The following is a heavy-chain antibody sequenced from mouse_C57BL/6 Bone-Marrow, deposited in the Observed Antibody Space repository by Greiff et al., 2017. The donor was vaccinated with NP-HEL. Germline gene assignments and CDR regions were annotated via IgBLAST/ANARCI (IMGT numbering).Heavy chain of an antibody. CDR1: GYTFTSYW. D-gene: IGHD1-1*01. V-gene: IGHV1-64*01. J-gene: IGHJ2*01. CDR3: ARSTVVLDY. Sequence: QVQLKQPGAELVKPGASVKLSCKASGYTFTSYWMHWVKQRPGQGLEWIGMIHPNSGSTNYNEKFKSKATLTVDKASSTAYMQLSSLTSEDSAVYYCARSTVVLDYWGQGTTLTVSS. CDR2: IHPNSGST.